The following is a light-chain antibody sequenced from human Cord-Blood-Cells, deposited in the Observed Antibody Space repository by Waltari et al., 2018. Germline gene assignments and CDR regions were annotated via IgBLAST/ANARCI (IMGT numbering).Light chain of an antibody. CDR2: RNN. J-gene: IGLJ3*02. Sequence: QSVLTQPPSASGTPGQRVTISCSGSSSNIGSNTVNWYQQLPGTAPKLLIYRNNQRPSGVPGRFSGSKSCTSASLAISGLQAEDEADYYCAAWDDSLNGWVFGGGTKLTVL. CDR3: AAWDDSLNGWV. V-gene: IGLV1-44*01. CDR1: SSNIGSNT.